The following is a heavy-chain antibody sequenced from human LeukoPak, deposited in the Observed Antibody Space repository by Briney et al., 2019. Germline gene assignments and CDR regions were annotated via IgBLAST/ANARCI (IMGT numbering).Heavy chain of an antibody. CDR1: GFTFSTYW. D-gene: IGHD2-15*01. Sequence: GGSLRLSCAASGFTFSTYWMHWVRQAPGKGLMWVSRINSDGSSTSYADSVKGRFTISRDNAKKSLYLQMNSLRAEDTAVYYCARDSDVHCSGGRCTNFDYWGQGILVTVSS. J-gene: IGHJ4*02. V-gene: IGHV3-74*01. CDR2: INSDGSST. CDR3: ARDSDVHCSGGRCTNFDY.